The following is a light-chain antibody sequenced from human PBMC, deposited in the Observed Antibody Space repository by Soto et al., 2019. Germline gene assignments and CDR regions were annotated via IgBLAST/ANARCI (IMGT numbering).Light chain of an antibody. Sequence: IVLTQSPATLSLSPGGRATLSCRASQSVSTYLAWYQQKPGQAPRLLIYDASNRATGVPARFSGSGSGTDFTLTISSLEPEDFAIYYCHQRDNWPPTFGQGTKLEIK. V-gene: IGKV3-11*01. CDR1: QSVSTY. J-gene: IGKJ2*01. CDR3: HQRDNWPPT. CDR2: DAS.